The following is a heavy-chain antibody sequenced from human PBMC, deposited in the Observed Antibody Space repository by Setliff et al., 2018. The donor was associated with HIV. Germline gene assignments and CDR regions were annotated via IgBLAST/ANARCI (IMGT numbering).Heavy chain of an antibody. J-gene: IGHJ6*03. CDR1: GGSISSSSYY. D-gene: IGHD2-2*02. V-gene: IGHV4-39*07. CDR3: ARDGVSIVVVPAAIHYYYYMDV. Sequence: SETLSLTCTVSGGSISSSSYYWGWIRQPPGKGLEWIGSIYYSGSTYYNPSLKRRVTISVDTSKNQFSLKLSSVTAADTAVYYCARDGVSIVVVPAAIHYYYYMDVWGKGTTVTVSS. CDR2: IYYSGST.